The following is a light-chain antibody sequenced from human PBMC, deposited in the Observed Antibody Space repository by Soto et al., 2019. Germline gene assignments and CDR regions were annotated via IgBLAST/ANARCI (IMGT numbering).Light chain of an antibody. J-gene: IGKJ5*01. CDR2: DAS. CDR3: QEYDGAPPIT. CDR1: QSVRSER. V-gene: IGKV3-20*01. Sequence: EIVLTQSPDTLSLSPGERATLSCRASQSVRSERLAWYQQKRGQAPTLLIFDASSRASGTPERFSGSGSGTDFTLTIRRLEPEDFAVYYCQEYDGAPPITFGLGTRLEIK.